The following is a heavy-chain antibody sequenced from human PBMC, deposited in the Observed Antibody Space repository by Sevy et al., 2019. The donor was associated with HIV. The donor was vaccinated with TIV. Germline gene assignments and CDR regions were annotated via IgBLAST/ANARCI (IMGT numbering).Heavy chain of an antibody. CDR2: ISNSGTSK. V-gene: IGHV3-48*03. CDR1: GFTFSSYE. J-gene: IGHJ4*02. CDR3: ARGPHYYYDSSAFFDY. D-gene: IGHD3-22*01. Sequence: GGSLRLSCAASGFTFSSYEMNWVRQAPGKGLEWVSCISNSGTSKYYADSVKGRFTISRDSPKNSLYLQMNSLRAEDTAVYYCARGPHYYYDSSAFFDYWGQGPWSPSPQ.